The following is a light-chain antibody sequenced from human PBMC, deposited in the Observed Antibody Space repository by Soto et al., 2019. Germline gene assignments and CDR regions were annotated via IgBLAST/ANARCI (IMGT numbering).Light chain of an antibody. Sequence: EIVLTQSPATLSLSPGERATLSCRASQSVSSYLAWYQQKPSQAPRLLIYDASNRATGIPARFSGSGSGTAFTLTISRLEPEDFAVYYCQQRSNWPPTFGPGTKVDFK. CDR1: QSVSSY. V-gene: IGKV3-11*01. CDR3: QQRSNWPPT. J-gene: IGKJ3*01. CDR2: DAS.